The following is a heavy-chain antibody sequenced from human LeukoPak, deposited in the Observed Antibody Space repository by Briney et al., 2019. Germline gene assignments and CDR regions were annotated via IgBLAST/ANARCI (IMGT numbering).Heavy chain of an antibody. V-gene: IGHV3-48*03. D-gene: IGHD6-19*01. CDR1: GFTFSSYE. J-gene: IGHJ4*02. CDR2: ISSSGSTI. CDR3: ARVGRSSGWCQGQNDY. Sequence: GGSLRLSCAASGFTFSSYEMNWVRQAPGKGLEWVSYISSSGSTIYYADSVKGRSTISRDNAKNSLYLQMNSLRAEDTAVYYCARVGRSSGWCQGQNDYWGQGTLVTVSS.